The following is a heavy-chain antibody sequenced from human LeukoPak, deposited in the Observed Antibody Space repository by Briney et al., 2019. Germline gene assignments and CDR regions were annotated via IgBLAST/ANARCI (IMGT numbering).Heavy chain of an antibody. V-gene: IGHV3-53*04. CDR3: ARGVLGYSYGFDY. CDR2: IFSGGST. Sequence: RGSLRLSCAASGFTVSSNYMSWVRQAPGKGLEWVSVIFSGGSTYSADSVKGRFTISRHNSENTLYLQMNSLRGEDTAVYYCARGVLGYSYGFDYWGQGTLVTVS. CDR1: GFTVSSNY. J-gene: IGHJ4*02. D-gene: IGHD5-18*01.